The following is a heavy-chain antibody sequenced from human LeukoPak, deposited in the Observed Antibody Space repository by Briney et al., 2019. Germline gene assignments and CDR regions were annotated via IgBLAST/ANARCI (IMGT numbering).Heavy chain of an antibody. V-gene: IGHV4-59*01. J-gene: IGHJ6*03. CDR1: GGSISRYY. CDR3: ARGRQQPNYYYYYMDV. Sequence: SENLSLTCTVPGGSISRYYWSWIRQPPGKGLEWIGYIYYSGSTNYNPSLKSRVTISVDTSKNQFSLKLTSVTAADTAVYYCARGRQQPNYYYYYMDVWGKGTTVTVSS. D-gene: IGHD6-13*01. CDR2: IYYSGST.